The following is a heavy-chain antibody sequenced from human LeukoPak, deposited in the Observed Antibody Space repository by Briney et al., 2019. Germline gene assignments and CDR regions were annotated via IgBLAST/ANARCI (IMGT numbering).Heavy chain of an antibody. Sequence: SGTLSLTCAVYGGSFSGYYWSWIRQPPGKGLEWIGEINHSGSTNYNPSLKSRVTISVDTSKNQFSLKLSSVTAADTAVYYCARGSWQWPRPFDYWGQGTLVTVSS. CDR3: ARGSWQWPRPFDY. CDR2: INHSGST. D-gene: IGHD6-19*01. CDR1: GGSFSGYY. J-gene: IGHJ4*02. V-gene: IGHV4-34*01.